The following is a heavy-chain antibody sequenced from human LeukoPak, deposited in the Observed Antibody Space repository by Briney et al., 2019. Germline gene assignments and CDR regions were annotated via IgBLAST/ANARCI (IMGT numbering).Heavy chain of an antibody. V-gene: IGHV4-59*01. CDR2: IYYSGNT. D-gene: IGHD6-6*01. J-gene: IGHJ4*02. CDR1: AGSISNYY. Sequence: SETLSLTCTVSAGSISNYYWNWIRQSPGKGLEWIGYIYYSGNTNYNPSLKSRVTISIDTPKNQFSLRLSSVTAADTAVYYCARGGGESSSSQDYDYWGQGTLVTVSS. CDR3: ARGGGESSSSQDYDY.